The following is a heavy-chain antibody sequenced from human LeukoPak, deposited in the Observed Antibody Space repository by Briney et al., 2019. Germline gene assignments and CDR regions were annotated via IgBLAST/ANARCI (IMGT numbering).Heavy chain of an antibody. Sequence: SETLSLTCTVSGGSISSYYWSWIRQPAGKGLEWIGRIYTSGSTNYNPSLKSRVTMSVDTSKHQFSLKLSSVTAADTAVYYCARESYDSSGYYRDYWGQGTLVTVSS. CDR1: GGSISSYY. CDR2: IYTSGST. V-gene: IGHV4-4*07. D-gene: IGHD3-22*01. CDR3: ARESYDSSGYYRDY. J-gene: IGHJ4*02.